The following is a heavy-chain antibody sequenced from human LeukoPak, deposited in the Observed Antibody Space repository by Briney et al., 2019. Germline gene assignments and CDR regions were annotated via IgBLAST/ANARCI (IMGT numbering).Heavy chain of an antibody. Sequence: ASVKVSCKASGGTFSSYAISWVRQAPGQGLEGMGGIIPIFGTANYAQKFQGRVTITADESTSTAYMELSSLRSEDTAVYYCATPWSSWREYYFDYWGQGTLVTVSS. J-gene: IGHJ4*02. V-gene: IGHV1-69*13. CDR2: IIPIFGTA. CDR1: GGTFSSYA. D-gene: IGHD6-13*01. CDR3: ATPWSSWREYYFDY.